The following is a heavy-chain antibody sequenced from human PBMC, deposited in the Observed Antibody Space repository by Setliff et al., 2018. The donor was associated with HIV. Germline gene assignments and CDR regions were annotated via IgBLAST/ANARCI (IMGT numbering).Heavy chain of an antibody. CDR3: ARPVEMANREFDY. J-gene: IGHJ4*02. CDR1: GDSISSVSYY. Sequence: SETMSLTCSVSGDSISSVSYYWGWIRQPPGKGLEWIGNIYYSGSTYYNPSLKSRVTKTVDTSKNQFSLKLSSVTAADTAVYYCARPVEMANREFDYWGQGTLVTVSS. D-gene: IGHD1-26*01. V-gene: IGHV4-39*01. CDR2: IYYSGST.